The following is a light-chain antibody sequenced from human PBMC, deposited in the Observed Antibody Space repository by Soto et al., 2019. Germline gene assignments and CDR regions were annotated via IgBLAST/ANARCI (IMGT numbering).Light chain of an antibody. Sequence: DIQMTQSPSTLPASVVYRVTITCRASQNISSYLNWYQQKPGKAPKLLIYDASSLESGVPSRFSGSGSGTDFTLTISGLQPNDFATYYCQQYNTYSRTCGQGTKGDIK. J-gene: IGKJ1*01. V-gene: IGKV1-5*01. CDR2: DAS. CDR1: QNISSY. CDR3: QQYNTYSRT.